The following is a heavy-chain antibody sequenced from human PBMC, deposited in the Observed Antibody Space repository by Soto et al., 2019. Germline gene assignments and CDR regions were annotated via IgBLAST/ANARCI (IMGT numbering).Heavy chain of an antibody. CDR1: GFTFSSYS. CDR3: GYSSSSYPYYGMDV. D-gene: IGHD6-6*01. CDR2: ISSSSSYI. V-gene: IGHV3-21*01. J-gene: IGHJ6*02. Sequence: PGGSLRLSCAASGFTFSSYSMNWVRQAPGKGLEWVSSISSSSSYIYYADSVKGRFTISRDNAKNSLYLQMNSLRAEDTAVYYCGYSSSSYPYYGMDVWGQGTTVTVSS.